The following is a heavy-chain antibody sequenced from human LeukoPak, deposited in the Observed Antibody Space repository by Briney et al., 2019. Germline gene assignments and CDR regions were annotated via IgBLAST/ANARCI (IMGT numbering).Heavy chain of an antibody. V-gene: IGHV5-51*01. D-gene: IGHD2-15*01. CDR3: AMTRDSRILGPDQ. CDR1: PYTFSRFW. CDR2: IYPGDSDI. J-gene: IGHJ5*02. Sequence: GESLKISFKTSPYTFSRFWHHLVRQRPGKGLEWMGIIYPGDSDIRYGPSFQGQVTFSADRYISTAYLEWTSLKASDSAIYFCAMTRDSRILGPDQWGQGTLVSVSP.